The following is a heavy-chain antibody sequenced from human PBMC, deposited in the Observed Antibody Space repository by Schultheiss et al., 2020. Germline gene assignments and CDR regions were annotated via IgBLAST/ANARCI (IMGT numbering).Heavy chain of an antibody. V-gene: IGHV3-9*01. J-gene: IGHJ4*02. CDR2: ISRNSGDI. CDR3: AKATTATIIQGVFDY. D-gene: IGHD3-10*01. Sequence: SLKISCAASGFTFSSYAMHWVRQAPGKGLEWVSGISRNSGDIVHADSVRGRFTISRDNAKNSVYLQLSSLRAEDTAIYYCAKATTATIIQGVFDYWGQGDLVTVSS. CDR1: GFTFSSYA.